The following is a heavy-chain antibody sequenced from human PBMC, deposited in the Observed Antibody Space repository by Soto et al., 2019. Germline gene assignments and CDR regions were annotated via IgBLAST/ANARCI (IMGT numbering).Heavy chain of an antibody. CDR1: GFTFSSFG. CDR3: AKERSVVATTPDFDY. Sequence: QVQLVESGGGVVQPGRSLRLSCAASGFTFSSFGMHWVRQAPGKGLEWVAVASYDGSYKYYADSVKGRFTISRDNSKNALYLEMNSLRAEDVAVYYCAKERSVVATTPDFDYWGQGTLVTVSS. CDR2: ASYDGSYK. J-gene: IGHJ4*02. D-gene: IGHD5-12*01. V-gene: IGHV3-30*18.